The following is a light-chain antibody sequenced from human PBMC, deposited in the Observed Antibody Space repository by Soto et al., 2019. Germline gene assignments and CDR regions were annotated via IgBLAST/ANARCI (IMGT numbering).Light chain of an antibody. V-gene: IGKV1-27*01. CDR2: GAS. Sequence: DIQMTQSPSSLSASVGDRVTITCRASQAISNYLAWYQQKPGKVPKVLIYGASTLQSGVPSRFSGSGSGTDFTLTISSLQPEDVATYYCQKYNSAPHTFGQGTKVQIK. CDR3: QKYNSAPHT. J-gene: IGKJ2*01. CDR1: QAISNY.